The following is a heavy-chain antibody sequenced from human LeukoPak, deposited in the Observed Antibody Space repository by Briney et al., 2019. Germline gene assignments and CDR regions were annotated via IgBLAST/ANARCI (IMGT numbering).Heavy chain of an antibody. Sequence: SSETLSLTCTVSGGSISSGSYYWGWVRQPAGKGLEWIGRIYTSGSTNYNPSLKSRFTISVDTSKNQFSLKLSSVTAADTAVYYCARVLRDGYHSIDYWGQGTLVTVSS. CDR1: GGSISSGSYY. J-gene: IGHJ4*02. V-gene: IGHV4-61*02. CDR2: IYTSGST. D-gene: IGHD5-24*01. CDR3: ARVLRDGYHSIDY.